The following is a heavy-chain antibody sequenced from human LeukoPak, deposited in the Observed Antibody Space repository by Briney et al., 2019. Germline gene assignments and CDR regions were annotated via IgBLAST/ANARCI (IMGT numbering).Heavy chain of an antibody. CDR2: ISSSGSTI. D-gene: IGHD2-2*01. Sequence: PGGSLRLSCAASGFTFSSYEMNWVRQAPGKGLEWVSYISSSGSTIYYADSLKGRLTISRDNAKNSLYLQMNSLRAGDTAVYYCTRDTGDCSSTSCPYHQRGYFDYWGQGTLVTVSP. V-gene: IGHV3-48*03. CDR3: TRDTGDCSSTSCPYHQRGYFDY. CDR1: GFTFSSYE. J-gene: IGHJ4*02.